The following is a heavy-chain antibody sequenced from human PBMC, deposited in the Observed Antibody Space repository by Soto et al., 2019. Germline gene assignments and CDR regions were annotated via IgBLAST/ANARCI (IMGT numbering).Heavy chain of an antibody. J-gene: IGHJ4*02. V-gene: IGHV3-15*01. CDR2: IKSKTDGGTT. D-gene: IGHD2-2*02. CDR1: EFTFTYAW. CDR3: TTGYCSSTSCYREYNWNPY. Sequence: PGGSLRLSCAASEFTFTYAWMSWVRQATGRGLEWGGRIKSKTDGGTTDYAASVKCRLTISRDDSKNTLYLQMNSLKTEDTAVYYCTTGYCSSTSCYREYNWNPYWGQGTLVTVSS.